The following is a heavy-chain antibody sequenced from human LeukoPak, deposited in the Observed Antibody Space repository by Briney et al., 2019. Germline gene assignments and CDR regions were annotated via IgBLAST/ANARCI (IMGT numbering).Heavy chain of an antibody. Sequence: GGSLRLSCAASGFTFSSYGMHWVRQAPGKGLEWVAVIWYDGSNKYYADSVKGRFTISRDNPKNTLYLQMNSLRAEDTAMYYCARDGWELLPLDYWGQGTLVTVSS. D-gene: IGHD1-26*01. J-gene: IGHJ4*02. V-gene: IGHV3-33*01. CDR1: GFTFSSYG. CDR2: IWYDGSNK. CDR3: ARDGWELLPLDY.